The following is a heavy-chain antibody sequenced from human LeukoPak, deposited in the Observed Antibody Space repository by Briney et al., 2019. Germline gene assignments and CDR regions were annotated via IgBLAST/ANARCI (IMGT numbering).Heavy chain of an antibody. CDR2: IRHGGSIE. D-gene: IGHD3-16*01. CDR3: AKDSLADIDY. J-gene: IGHJ4*02. CDR1: GFIFSTYG. V-gene: IGHV3-30*02. Sequence: TGGSLRLSCAASGFIFSTYGMYWVRQAPGKGLEWVAFIRHGGSIENYADSVKGRSTISRDNSKNTLYLQMNSLRAEDTAVYYCAKDSLADIDYWGQGTLVTVSS.